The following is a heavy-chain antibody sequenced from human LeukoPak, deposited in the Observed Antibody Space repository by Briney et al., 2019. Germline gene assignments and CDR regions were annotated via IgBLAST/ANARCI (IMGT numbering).Heavy chain of an antibody. V-gene: IGHV4-59*12. J-gene: IGHJ4*02. CDR3: AREDSSGWGSWYYFDY. CDR1: GGSISSYY. Sequence: PSETLSLTCTVSGGSISSYYWSWIRQPPGKGLEWIGYIYYSGSTNYNPSLKSRVTISVDTSKNQFSLKLSSVTAADTAVYYCAREDSSGWGSWYYFDYWGQGTLVTVSS. CDR2: IYYSGST. D-gene: IGHD6-19*01.